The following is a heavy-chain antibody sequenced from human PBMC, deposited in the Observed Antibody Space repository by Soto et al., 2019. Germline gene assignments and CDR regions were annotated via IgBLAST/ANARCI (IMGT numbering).Heavy chain of an antibody. CDR1: GGSFSGYY. Sequence: PSETLSLTCAVYGGSFSGYYWSWIRQPPGKGLEWIGEINHSGSTNYNPSLKSRVTISVDTSKNQFSLKLSSVTAADTAVYYCARGEHFWSGYYPKRNNWFDPWGQGTLVTVSS. V-gene: IGHV4-34*01. CDR3: ARGEHFWSGYYPKRNNWFDP. J-gene: IGHJ5*02. D-gene: IGHD3-3*02. CDR2: INHSGST.